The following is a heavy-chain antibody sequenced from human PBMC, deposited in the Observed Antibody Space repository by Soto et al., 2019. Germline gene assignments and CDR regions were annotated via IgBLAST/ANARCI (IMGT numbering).Heavy chain of an antibody. CDR1: GFTFDDYA. V-gene: IGHV3-9*01. D-gene: IGHD6-13*01. CDR2: INWNSGSI. CDR3: VKDESINWYSGHFRH. Sequence: LRLSCAASGFTFDDYAMHWVRQVPGKGLEWVSGINWNSGSIGYGDSVKGRFTISRDNAKNSLHLQTNSLSAEDTAFYYCVKDESINWYSGHFRHWGQGTLATVSS. J-gene: IGHJ1*01.